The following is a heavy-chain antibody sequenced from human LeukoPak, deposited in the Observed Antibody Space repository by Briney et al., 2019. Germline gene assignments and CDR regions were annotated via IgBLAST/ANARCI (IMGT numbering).Heavy chain of an antibody. D-gene: IGHD6-13*01. CDR2: ISSSSSYI. V-gene: IGHV3-21*01. CDR1: GFTFSSYS. J-gene: IGHJ4*02. CDR3: ARMEGYSSSWYDDY. Sequence: PGGSLRLSCAASGFTFSSYSMNWVRQAPGKGLEWVSYISSSSSYIYYADSVKGRFTISRDNAKNSLYLQMNSLRAEDTAVYYCARMEGYSSSWYDDYWGQGTLVSVSS.